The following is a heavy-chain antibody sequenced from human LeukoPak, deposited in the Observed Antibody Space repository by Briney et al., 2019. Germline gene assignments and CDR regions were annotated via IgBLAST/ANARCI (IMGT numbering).Heavy chain of an antibody. J-gene: IGHJ5*02. CDR1: GGSISSSSYY. CDR2: IYYSGST. Sequence: SETLSLTCTVSGGSISSSSYYWGWIRQPPGKGLEWIGSIYYSGSTYYNPSLKSRVTISVDTSKNQFSLKLSSVTAADTAVYYCAAGGMGYYDSSGYYTSWGQGTLVTVSS. CDR3: AAGGMGYYDSSGYYTS. D-gene: IGHD3-22*01. V-gene: IGHV4-39*07.